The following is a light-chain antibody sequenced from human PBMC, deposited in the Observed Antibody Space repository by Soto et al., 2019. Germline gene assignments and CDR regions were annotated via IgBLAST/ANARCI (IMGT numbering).Light chain of an antibody. Sequence: QSALTQPASVSGSPGQSITISCTGTSSDVGGYNNVPWYQQRPGKAPKLMISEVSNRPSGVSNRFSGSKSGNTASLTISGLQAEDEADYYCSSFTSISTYVFGTGTKVTVL. CDR3: SSFTSISTYV. V-gene: IGLV2-14*01. CDR1: SSDVGGYNN. J-gene: IGLJ1*01. CDR2: EVS.